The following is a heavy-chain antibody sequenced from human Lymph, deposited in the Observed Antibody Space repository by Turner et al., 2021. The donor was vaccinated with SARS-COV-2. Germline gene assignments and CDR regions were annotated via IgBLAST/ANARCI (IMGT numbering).Heavy chain of an antibody. V-gene: IGHV1-46*01. D-gene: IGHD2-15*01. J-gene: IGHJ4*02. Sequence: QVRLVQSGAEVKKPGASVKVSCKASGYTLTSYYMHWVRQAPGQGLEWMGIINPSGDSTSYAQKFQGRVTMTRDTSTSTVYMELSSLRSEDTAVYYCARVGPGGFDYWGQGTPVTVSS. CDR2: INPSGDST. CDR1: GYTLTSYY. CDR3: ARVGPGGFDY.